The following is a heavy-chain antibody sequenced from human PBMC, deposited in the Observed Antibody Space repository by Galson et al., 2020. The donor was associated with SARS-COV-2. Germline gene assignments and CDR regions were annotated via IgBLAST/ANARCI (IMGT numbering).Heavy chain of an antibody. Sequence: GGSLSLSCAASGFTFSSYGMHWVRQAPGKALEWVAVISYDGSNKYYADSVKGRFTISRDNSKNTLYLQMNSLRAEDTAVYYCAKDRYGDYGWYFDLWGRGTLVTVSS. CDR3: AKDRYGDYGWYFDL. CDR2: ISYDGSNK. CDR1: GFTFSSYG. V-gene: IGHV3-30*18. J-gene: IGHJ2*01. D-gene: IGHD4-17*01.